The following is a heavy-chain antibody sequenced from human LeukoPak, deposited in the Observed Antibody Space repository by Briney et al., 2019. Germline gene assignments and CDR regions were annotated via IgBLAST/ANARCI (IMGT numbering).Heavy chain of an antibody. CDR3: AREPRSSSDPYYFDF. Sequence: SETLSLTCTVSGGSIRTYYWSWIRQPPGKGLEWIGYIYYSGSTDYNPSLKSRVTISVDMSKNQFSLKLSSVTAADTAVYYCAREPRSSSDPYYFDFWGQGTLVTVSS. CDR1: GGSIRTYY. D-gene: IGHD6-25*01. CDR2: IYYSGST. J-gene: IGHJ4*02. V-gene: IGHV4-59*01.